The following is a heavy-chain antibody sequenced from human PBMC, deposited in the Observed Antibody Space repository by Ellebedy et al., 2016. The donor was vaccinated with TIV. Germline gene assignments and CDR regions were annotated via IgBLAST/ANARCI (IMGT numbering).Heavy chain of an antibody. D-gene: IGHD6-19*01. J-gene: IGHJ4*02. Sequence: GESLKISCKGFGYSFTSYWIGWVRQMPGKGLEWTGIIYPADSDTRYSPSFKGQVTISADKSISTAYLQWSSLKASDTAIYYCARGDRGSGWYWDKWGQGTLVTVSS. CDR3: ARGDRGSGWYWDK. CDR2: IYPADSDT. CDR1: GYSFTSYW. V-gene: IGHV5-51*01.